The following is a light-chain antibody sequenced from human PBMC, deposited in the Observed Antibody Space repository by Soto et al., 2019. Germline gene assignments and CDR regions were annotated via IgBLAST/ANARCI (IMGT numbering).Light chain of an antibody. CDR1: SSDVGSYNL. CDR3: APEAGSRVGV. V-gene: IGLV2-23*01. Sequence: QSVLTQPSSVSGSPVQSITISCTGSSSDVGSYNLVSWYQQHPGKVPKLMIYDGNEPPAGVSNRFAGSTAGNTASLTISGLQAEDEADEYGAPEAGSRVGVLGGGTKQNAL. J-gene: IGLJ3*02. CDR2: DGN.